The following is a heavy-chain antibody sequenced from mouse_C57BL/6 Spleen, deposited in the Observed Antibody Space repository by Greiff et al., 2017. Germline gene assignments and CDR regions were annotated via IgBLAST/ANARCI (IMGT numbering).Heavy chain of an antibody. CDR1: GYTFTSYT. J-gene: IGHJ2*01. CDR3: ARGSYYFDY. Sequence: QVHVKQSGAELARPGASVKMSCKASGYTFTSYTMHWVKQRPGQGLEWIGYINPSSGYTTYNQNFKDQATLTADKSSSTAYMQLSSLTSEDSAVYYCARGSYYFDYWGQGTTLTVSS. V-gene: IGHV1-4*01. CDR2: INPSSGYT.